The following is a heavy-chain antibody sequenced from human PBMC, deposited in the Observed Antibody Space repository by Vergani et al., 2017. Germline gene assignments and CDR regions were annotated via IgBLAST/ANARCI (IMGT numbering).Heavy chain of an antibody. CDR2: IYPGDSET. CDR3: ARREAVSRGVLERALDY. V-gene: IGHV5-51*01. CDR1: EDNFNKHF. Sequence: EVQLVQSGPEVKTPGESLKISCKGSEDNFNKHFIAWVRQMPGKGLEWMGIIYPGDSETRYSPAFQGQVTISADKSIATAYLQWSSLKASDTAIYYGARREAVSRGVLERALDYWGQGTLVTVSS. J-gene: IGHJ4*02. D-gene: IGHD3-10*01.